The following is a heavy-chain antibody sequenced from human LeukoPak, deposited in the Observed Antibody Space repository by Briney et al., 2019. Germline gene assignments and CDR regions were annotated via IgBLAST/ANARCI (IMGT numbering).Heavy chain of an antibody. Sequence: GGSLRLSCAASGFTFSSYAMSWVRQAPGKGLEWVSAISGSGGSTYYADSVKGRFTISRDNSKNTLYLQMNSLRAEDTAVYYCARRAYYYDSSGYYDEDYFDYWGQGTLVTVSS. CDR1: GFTFSSYA. CDR3: ARRAYYYDSSGYYDEDYFDY. V-gene: IGHV3-23*01. J-gene: IGHJ4*02. CDR2: ISGSGGST. D-gene: IGHD3-22*01.